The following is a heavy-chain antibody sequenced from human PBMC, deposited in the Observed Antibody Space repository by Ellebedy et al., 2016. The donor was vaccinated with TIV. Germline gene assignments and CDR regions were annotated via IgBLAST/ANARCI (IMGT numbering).Heavy chain of an antibody. CDR1: GFISSDYA. CDR2: ISGRGEST. Sequence: PGGSLRLSCATSGFISSDYAISWVRQPPGKGLEWVSTISGRGESTFAADSVTGLFTISRDCSKRTVYLQMTSLRVEDTAVYFCATRGHSIGWFADWGQGTLVTVSS. V-gene: IGHV3-23*01. D-gene: IGHD3-22*01. J-gene: IGHJ5*02. CDR3: ATRGHSIGWFAD.